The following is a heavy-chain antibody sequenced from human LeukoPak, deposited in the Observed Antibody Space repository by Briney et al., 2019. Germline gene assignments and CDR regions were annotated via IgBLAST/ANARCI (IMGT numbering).Heavy chain of an antibody. Sequence: SETLSLTCTVSGGSISSYYWSWLRQPPGKGLEWIGYIYYSGSTNYNPSLKSRVTISVDTSKNQFSLKLSSVTAADTAVYYCAGGGQRWLQYLPFFDWGQGTLVTVSS. V-gene: IGHV4-59*01. D-gene: IGHD5-24*01. J-gene: IGHJ4*02. CDR3: AGGGQRWLQYLPFFD. CDR2: IYYSGST. CDR1: GGSISSYY.